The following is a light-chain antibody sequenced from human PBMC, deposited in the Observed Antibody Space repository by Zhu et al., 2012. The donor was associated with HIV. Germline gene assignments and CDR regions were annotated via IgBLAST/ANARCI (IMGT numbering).Light chain of an antibody. J-gene: IGKJ2*01. V-gene: IGKV1-5*03. CDR1: QSISKW. CDR3: QQYYTPSYS. Sequence: DIQVIQSPSALSASVGDRVTITCRASQSISKWLAWYQQKPGNAPKLLIYETSKLGSGVPSRFSGSGSGTEFTLTISSLQPDDFATYTCQQYYTPSYSFGQGAKLHIK. CDR2: ETS.